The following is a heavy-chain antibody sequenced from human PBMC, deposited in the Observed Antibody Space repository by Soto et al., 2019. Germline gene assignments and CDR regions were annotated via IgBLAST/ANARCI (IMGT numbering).Heavy chain of an antibody. Sequence: PGGSLRLSCAASGFTFSSYGMHWVRQAPGKGLEWVAVISYDGSNKYYADSVRGRFTISRDNSKNTLYLQMNSLRAEDTAVYYCAKDGSSRPEGYFDLWGRGTLVTVSS. CDR2: ISYDGSNK. D-gene: IGHD2-15*01. CDR1: GFTFSSYG. V-gene: IGHV3-30*18. CDR3: AKDGSSRPEGYFDL. J-gene: IGHJ2*01.